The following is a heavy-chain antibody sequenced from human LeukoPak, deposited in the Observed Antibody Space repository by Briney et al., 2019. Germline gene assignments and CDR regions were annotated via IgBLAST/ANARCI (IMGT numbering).Heavy chain of an antibody. J-gene: IGHJ4*02. V-gene: IGHV3-43*02. D-gene: IGHD3-3*01. Sequence: GGSLTLSCAASGFTFDDYAMHWVRQAPGKGLEWVSLISGDGGSTYYADSVKGRFTISRDNSKNSLYLQMNSLRTEDTALYYCAKDWSDFWSGSPDYWGQGTLVTVSS. CDR2: ISGDGGST. CDR1: GFTFDDYA. CDR3: AKDWSDFWSGSPDY.